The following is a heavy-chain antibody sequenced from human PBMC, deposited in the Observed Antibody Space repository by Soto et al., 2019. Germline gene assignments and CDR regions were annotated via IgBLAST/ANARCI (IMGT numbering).Heavy chain of an antibody. V-gene: IGHV2-5*02. CDR1: GFSLSTSGVG. D-gene: IGHD6-13*01. J-gene: IGHJ6*02. CDR3: AHGYRSSWEGGVDV. CDR2: IYWDDDK. Sequence: QITLKESGPTLVKPTQTLTLTCTFSGFSLSTSGVGVGWIRQPPGKALEWLALIYWDDDKRYSPSLKSSLTITEDTSQKQEVLSMTNVDPVDAPTYYCAHGYRSSWEGGVDVCGHGTPVTVS.